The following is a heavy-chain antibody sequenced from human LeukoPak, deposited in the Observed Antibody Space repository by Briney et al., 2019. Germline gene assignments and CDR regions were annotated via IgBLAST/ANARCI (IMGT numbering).Heavy chain of an antibody. CDR3: ARAGIAAEGWYFDL. CDR1: GGSISGYY. V-gene: IGHV4-59*01. CDR2: IYYSGST. J-gene: IGHJ2*01. Sequence: SETLSLTCTVSGGSISGYYWSWIRQPPGKGLEWIGYIYYSGSTNYNPSLKSRVTISVDTSKNQFSLKLSSVTAADTAVYYCARAGIAAEGWYFDLWGRGTLVTVSS. D-gene: IGHD6-25*01.